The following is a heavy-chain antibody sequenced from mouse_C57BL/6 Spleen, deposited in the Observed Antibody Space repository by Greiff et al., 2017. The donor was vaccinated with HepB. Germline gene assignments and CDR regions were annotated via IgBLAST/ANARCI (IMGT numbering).Heavy chain of an antibody. Sequence: QVQLQQSGAELAKPGASVKLSCKASGYTFTSYWMHWVKQRPGQGLEWIGYINPSSGYTKYNQKFKDKATLTADKSSSTAYMQLSSLTYEDSAVYYCARYTTVVGGYFGVWGTGTTVTVSS. CDR1: GYTFTSYW. D-gene: IGHD1-1*01. V-gene: IGHV1-7*01. J-gene: IGHJ1*03. CDR3: ARYTTVVGGYFGV. CDR2: INPSSGYT.